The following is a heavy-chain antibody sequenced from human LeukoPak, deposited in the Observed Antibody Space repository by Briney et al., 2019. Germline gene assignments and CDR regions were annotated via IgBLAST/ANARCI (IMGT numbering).Heavy chain of an antibody. Sequence: GGSLRLSCAASGFTFSNARMSWVRQAPGKGLEWVGRIKSKTDGGTTDYAAPVKGRFTISRDDSKNTLYLQMNSLKTEDTAVYYCTTDMTTVTLFDYWGQGTLVTVSS. CDR2: IKSKTDGGTT. V-gene: IGHV3-15*01. CDR3: TTDMTTVTLFDY. CDR1: GFTFSNAR. J-gene: IGHJ4*02. D-gene: IGHD4-11*01.